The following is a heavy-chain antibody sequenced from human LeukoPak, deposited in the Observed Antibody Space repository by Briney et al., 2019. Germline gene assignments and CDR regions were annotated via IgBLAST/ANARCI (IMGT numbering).Heavy chain of an antibody. CDR3: ATRPADTTWYGVFDY. Sequence: PSETLSLTCAFSGASIRNHYWSWIRQPPGGGLEWMGYIFDNGNTDYNPSLKSRLTMSIDTSRNQFSLKLTSVTAADTALYFCATRPADTTWYGVFDYWSQGMLVTVSP. J-gene: IGHJ4*02. CDR2: IFDNGNT. V-gene: IGHV4-59*11. D-gene: IGHD6-6*01. CDR1: GASIRNHY.